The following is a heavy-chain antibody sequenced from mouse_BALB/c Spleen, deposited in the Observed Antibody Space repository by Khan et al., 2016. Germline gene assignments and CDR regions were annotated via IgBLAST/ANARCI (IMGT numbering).Heavy chain of an antibody. V-gene: IGHV3-2*02. J-gene: IGHJ4*01. D-gene: IGHD1-1*01. CDR3: ARTDYGDKDAMDY. CDR1: GYSITSDYA. CDR2: ISYSGST. Sequence: EVKLEVSGPGLVKPSQSLSLTCTVTGYSITSDYAWNWIRQFPGNRLEWMGYISYSGSTSYNPSLKSRISITRDPSQTKFFLQLTSLTSEDTATYYCARTDYGDKDAMDYWGQGTSVTVSS.